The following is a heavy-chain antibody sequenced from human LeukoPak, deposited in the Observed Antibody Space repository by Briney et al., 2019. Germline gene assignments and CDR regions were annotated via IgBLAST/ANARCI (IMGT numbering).Heavy chain of an antibody. D-gene: IGHD3-9*01. Sequence: SETLSLTCTVSGGSISSYYWSWIRQPPGKGLEWIGYIYYSGSTNYNPSLKSRVTISVDTSKNQFSLKLSSVTAADTAVDYCARHFAHYDILAGYYDYWGQGTLGTVSS. J-gene: IGHJ4*02. CDR1: GGSISSYY. V-gene: IGHV4-59*08. CDR3: ARHFAHYDILAGYYDY. CDR2: IYYSGST.